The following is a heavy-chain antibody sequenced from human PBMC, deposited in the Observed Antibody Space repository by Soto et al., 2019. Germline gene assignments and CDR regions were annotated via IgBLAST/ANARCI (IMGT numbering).Heavy chain of an antibody. CDR2: IIPIFGTA. Sequence: SVKVSCKASGGTFSSYAISWVRQAPGQGLEWMGGIIPIFGTANYAQKFQGRVTITADESTSTAYMELSSLRSEDTAVYYGARGARDIVVVVAARGHYGMDVWGQGTTVTVSS. CDR1: GGTFSSYA. J-gene: IGHJ6*02. CDR3: ARGARDIVVVVAARGHYGMDV. D-gene: IGHD2-15*01. V-gene: IGHV1-69*13.